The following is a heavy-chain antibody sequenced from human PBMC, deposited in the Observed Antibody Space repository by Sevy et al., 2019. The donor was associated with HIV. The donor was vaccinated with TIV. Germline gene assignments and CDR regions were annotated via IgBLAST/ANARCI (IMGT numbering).Heavy chain of an antibody. CDR3: ARESSGYDYSSGGYFDL. CDR2: IKHDGSEK. V-gene: IGHV3-7*01. CDR1: GFTFSTSW. D-gene: IGHD5-12*01. J-gene: IGHJ2*01. Sequence: GGSLRLSCAASGFTFSTSWMSWVRQAPGKGLEWVANIKHDGSEKYYVDSVKGRFTISRDNAKNSLYLQMISLRAEDTVVYYCARESSGYDYSSGGYFDLWGRGTLVTVSS.